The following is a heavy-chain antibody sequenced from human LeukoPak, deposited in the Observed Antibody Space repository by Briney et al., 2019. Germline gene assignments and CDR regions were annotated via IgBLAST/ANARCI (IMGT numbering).Heavy chain of an antibody. D-gene: IGHD2-15*01. CDR1: GGTFSSYA. V-gene: IGHV1-69*05. Sequence: SVKVSCKASGGTFSSYAISWVRQAPGQGLEWMGRIIPIFGTANYAQKFQGRVTITTDESTSTAYMELSSLRSEDTAVYYCARGYEDIVVVVAASGGYDYWGQGTLVTVSS. J-gene: IGHJ4*02. CDR2: IIPIFGTA. CDR3: ARGYEDIVVVVAASGGYDY.